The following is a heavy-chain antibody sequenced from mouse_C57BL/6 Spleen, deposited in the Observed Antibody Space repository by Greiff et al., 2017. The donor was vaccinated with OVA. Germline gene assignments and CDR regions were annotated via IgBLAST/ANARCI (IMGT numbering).Heavy chain of an antibody. Sequence: QVQLKESGPGLVRPSQSLSITCTVSGFSLTSYGVHWVRQSPGKGLEWLGVIWSGGSTDYNAAFISRLSISKDNSKSQVFFKMNSLQADDTAIYYCARIYSRYYAMDYWGQGTSVTVSS. J-gene: IGHJ4*01. CDR3: ARIYSRYYAMDY. V-gene: IGHV2-2*01. CDR1: GFSLTSYG. D-gene: IGHD2-12*01. CDR2: IWSGGST.